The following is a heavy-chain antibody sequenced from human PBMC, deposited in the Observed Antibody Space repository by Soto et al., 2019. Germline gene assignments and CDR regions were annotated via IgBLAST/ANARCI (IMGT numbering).Heavy chain of an antibody. CDR3: ARGGRYFDWFGTRLLFDY. D-gene: IGHD3-9*01. CDR2: INHSGST. CDR1: GGSFSGYY. V-gene: IGHV4-34*01. J-gene: IGHJ4*02. Sequence: SETLSLTCAVYGGSFSGYYWSWIRQPPGKGLEWIGEINHSGSTNYNPSLKSRVTISVDTSKNQFSLKLSSVTAADTAVYYCARGGRYFDWFGTRLLFDYWGQGTLVTVSS.